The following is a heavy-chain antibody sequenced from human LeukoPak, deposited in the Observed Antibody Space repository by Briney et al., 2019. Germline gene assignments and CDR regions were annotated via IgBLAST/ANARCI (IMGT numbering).Heavy chain of an antibody. CDR3: ARFSTVTPSGYDY. J-gene: IGHJ4*02. CDR1: GYSISSGYY. CDR2: IYYSGST. D-gene: IGHD4-17*01. Sequence: SETLSLTCTVSGYSISSGYYWGWIRQHPGKGLEWIGYIYYSGSTYYNPSLKSRVTISVDTSKNQFSLKLSSVTAADTAVYYCARFSTVTPSGYDYWGQGTLVTVSS. V-gene: IGHV4-31*03.